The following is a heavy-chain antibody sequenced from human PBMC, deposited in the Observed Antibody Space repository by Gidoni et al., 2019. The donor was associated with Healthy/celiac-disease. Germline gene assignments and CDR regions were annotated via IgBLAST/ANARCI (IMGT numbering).Heavy chain of an antibody. V-gene: IGHV4-39*01. J-gene: IGHJ2*01. D-gene: IGHD3-10*01. Sequence: QLQLQESGPGLVKPSETLSLTCTVPGCSISSSSYYWGWIRQPPGKGLEWIGSIYYSGSTYYNPSLKSRVTISVDTSKNQFSLKLSSVTAADTAVYYCARPLFITMVRGVVDWYFDLWGRGTLVTVSS. CDR1: GCSISSSSYY. CDR3: ARPLFITMVRGVVDWYFDL. CDR2: IYYSGST.